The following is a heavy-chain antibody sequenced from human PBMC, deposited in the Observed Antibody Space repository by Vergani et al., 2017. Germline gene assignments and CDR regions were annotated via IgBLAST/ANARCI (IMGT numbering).Heavy chain of an antibody. CDR2: IYPGDSDT. V-gene: IGHV5-51*01. D-gene: IGHD3-3*01. Sequence: VQLVQSGAEVKKPGESLKISCKGSGYSFTSYWIGWVRQMPGKGLEWMGIIYPGDSDTRYSPSFQGQVTISADKSISTAYLQWSSLKASDTAMYYCATSLSYYDFWSGSYYFDYWGQGTLVTVSS. CDR3: ATSLSYYDFWSGSYYFDY. CDR1: GYSFTSYW. J-gene: IGHJ4*02.